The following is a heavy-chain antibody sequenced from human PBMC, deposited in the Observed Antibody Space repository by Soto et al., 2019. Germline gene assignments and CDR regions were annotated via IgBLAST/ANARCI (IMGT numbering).Heavy chain of an antibody. CDR3: ARGEHIVVVIVPNWFDP. D-gene: IGHD2-21*01. J-gene: IGHJ5*02. V-gene: IGHV3-23*01. CDR2: ISGSGGST. Sequence: GGSLRLSCAASGFTFSSYAMSWVRQAPGKGLEWVSAISGSGGSTYYADSVKGRFTISRDNSKNTLYLQMNSLRAEDTAVYYCARGEHIVVVIVPNWFDPWGQGTLVTVSS. CDR1: GFTFSSYA.